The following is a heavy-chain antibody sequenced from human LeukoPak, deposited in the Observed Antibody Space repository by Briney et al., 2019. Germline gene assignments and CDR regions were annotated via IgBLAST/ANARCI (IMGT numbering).Heavy chain of an antibody. Sequence: PGGSLRLSCAASGFTFSSYGMHGVRKAPGKGLEWVAVIWYDGSDKYYTGSVKGRFTISRDNSKNMLYLQMNTLRAEDTAVYYCARAGDAFDMWGQGTMVTDSS. CDR2: IWYDGSDK. CDR3: ARAGDAFDM. CDR1: GFTFSSYG. V-gene: IGHV3-33*01. J-gene: IGHJ3*02.